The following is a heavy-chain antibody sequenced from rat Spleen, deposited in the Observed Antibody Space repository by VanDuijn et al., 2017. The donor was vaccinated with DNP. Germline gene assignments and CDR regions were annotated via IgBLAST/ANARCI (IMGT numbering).Heavy chain of an antibody. Sequence: EVQLVESGGGLVQPGRSLKLSCAASGFTFSDYNMAWVRQAPKKGLEWVATINADGGNTYYPDSVKGRFTISRDNAENAVYLQMNSLRSEDAATYFCASWSPIAPISTSNYWGQGVMVTVSS. J-gene: IGHJ2*01. V-gene: IGHV5-7*01. CDR3: ASWSPIAPISTSNY. CDR2: INADGGNT. D-gene: IGHD1-2*01. CDR1: GFTFSDYN.